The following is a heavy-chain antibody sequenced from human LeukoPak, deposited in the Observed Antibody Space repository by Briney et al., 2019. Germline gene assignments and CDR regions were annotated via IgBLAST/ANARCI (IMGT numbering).Heavy chain of an antibody. J-gene: IGHJ6*03. CDR3: ARGRNFYYYYMDV. CDR1: GGSISSGSYY. CDR2: IYTSGST. V-gene: IGHV4-61*02. Sequence: PSQTLSLTCTVSGGSISSGSYYWSWIRQPAGKGLEWIGRIYTSGSTNYNPSLKSRVTISVDTSKNQFSLKLSSVTAADTAVYHCARGRNFYYYYMDVWGKGTTVTVSS.